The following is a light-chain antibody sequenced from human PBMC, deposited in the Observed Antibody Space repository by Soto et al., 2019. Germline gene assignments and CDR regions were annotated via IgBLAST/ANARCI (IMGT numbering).Light chain of an antibody. CDR1: QSVGSY. V-gene: IGKV3-11*01. Sequence: EIVLTQSPATLSLSPGERATLSCRASQSVGSYLAWYQHKPGQPPRLLIYDASNSATGIPARFSGSGSGIDFTLTISSLEPEDFAVYYCQQRSNWPPTWTFGQGTKVEIK. J-gene: IGKJ1*01. CDR2: DAS. CDR3: QQRSNWPPTWT.